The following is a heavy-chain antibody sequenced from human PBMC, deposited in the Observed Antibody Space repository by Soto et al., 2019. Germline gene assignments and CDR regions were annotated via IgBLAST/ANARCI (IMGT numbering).Heavy chain of an antibody. J-gene: IGHJ3*02. CDR1: GFTFSSYA. V-gene: IGHV3-30-3*01. Sequence: QVQLVESGGGVVQPGRSLRLSCAASGFTFSSYAMHWVRQAPGKGLEWVAVISYDGSNKYYADSVKGRCTISRDNSKNLLYLQMNSLSAEDTAVYYGARDLGYGVTFDIWGQGTMVTVSS. CDR3: ARDLGYGVTFDI. CDR2: ISYDGSNK. D-gene: IGHD5-18*01.